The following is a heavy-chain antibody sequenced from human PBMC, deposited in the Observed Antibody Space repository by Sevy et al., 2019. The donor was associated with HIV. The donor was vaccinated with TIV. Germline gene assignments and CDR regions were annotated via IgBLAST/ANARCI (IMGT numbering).Heavy chain of an antibody. V-gene: IGHV3-30*02. CDR3: AKGEDSSGWYPLNYYYYYYMDV. CDR2: IRYDGSNK. D-gene: IGHD6-19*01. J-gene: IGHJ6*03. Sequence: GGSLRLSCAASGFTFSSYGMHWVRQAPGKGLEWVAFIRYDGSNKYYADSVKGRFTISRDNSKNTLYLQMNSLRAEDTAGYYCAKGEDSSGWYPLNYYYYYYMDVWGKGTTVTVSS. CDR1: GFTFSSYG.